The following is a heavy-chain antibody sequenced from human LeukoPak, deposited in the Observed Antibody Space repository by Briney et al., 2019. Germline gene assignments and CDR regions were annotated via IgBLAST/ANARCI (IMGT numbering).Heavy chain of an antibody. D-gene: IGHD3-3*01. CDR1: GFTFSSYW. CDR2: LNTDGSIT. J-gene: IGHJ3*02. CDR3: ARGSRSGVVERDAFDI. V-gene: IGHV3-74*01. Sequence: GGSLRLSCAASGFTFSSYWMHWVRQAPGKGLVWVSRLNTDGSITTYADSVKGRFTISRDNAKNSLYLQMNSLRAEDTAVYYCARGSRSGVVERDAFDIWGQGTMVTVSS.